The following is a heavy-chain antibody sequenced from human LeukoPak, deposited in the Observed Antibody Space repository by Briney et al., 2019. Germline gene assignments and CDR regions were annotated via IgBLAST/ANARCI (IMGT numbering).Heavy chain of an antibody. CDR1: AGFSSSYS. CDR3: ARETYRWRNDY. Sequence: SDTLPLTCIVAAGFSSSYSGCCMRQPASPSPDRIGRIYSSGSTFYNPSLKSRVTMSVDTSKNQFSLKLSSVTAADTAVYYCARETYRWRNDYWGQGTLVTVSS. J-gene: IGHJ4*02. CDR2: IYSSGST. V-gene: IGHV4-4*07. D-gene: IGHD1-1*01.